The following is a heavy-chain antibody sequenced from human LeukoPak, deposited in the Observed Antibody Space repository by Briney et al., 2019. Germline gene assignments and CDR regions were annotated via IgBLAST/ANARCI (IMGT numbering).Heavy chain of an antibody. V-gene: IGHV3-7*03. J-gene: IGHJ6*02. CDR3: ARDPYSSSWSYGMDV. CDR2: IKQDGSET. D-gene: IGHD6-13*01. Sequence: GGSLRLSCAASGFTFSNYNMNWVRQAPGKGLERVANIKQDGSETVYVDSVKGRFTISRDNAQSSLFLQMNSLRAEDTAVYYCARDPYSSSWSYGMDVWGQGTAVTVSS. CDR1: GFTFSNYN.